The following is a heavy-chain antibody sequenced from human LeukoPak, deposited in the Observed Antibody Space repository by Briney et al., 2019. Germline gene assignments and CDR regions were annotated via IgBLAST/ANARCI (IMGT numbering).Heavy chain of an antibody. V-gene: IGHV1-46*01. Sequence: ASVKVSCKASGYTFTSYYMHWVRQAPGQGLEWMGIINPSGGSTSYAQKLQGRVTMTTDTSTSTAYMELRSLRSDDTAVYYCARVGGYSYGYDYWGQGTLVTVSS. J-gene: IGHJ4*02. CDR3: ARVGGYSYGYDY. CDR1: GYTFTSYY. D-gene: IGHD5-18*01. CDR2: INPSGGST.